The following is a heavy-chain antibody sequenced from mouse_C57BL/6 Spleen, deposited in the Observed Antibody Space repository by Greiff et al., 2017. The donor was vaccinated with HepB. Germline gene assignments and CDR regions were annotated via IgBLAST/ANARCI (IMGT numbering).Heavy chain of an antibody. V-gene: IGHV14-2*01. CDR1: GFNIKDYY. D-gene: IGHD1-1*01. J-gene: IGHJ1*03. Sequence: EVQLQQSGAELVKPGASVKLSCTASGFNIKDYYMHWVKQRTEQGLEWIGRIDPEDGETKYAPNFQGKATITADTSSNTAYLQLSSLTSEDTAVYYCARDGYYGSSGYFDVWGTGTTVTVSS. CDR2: IDPEDGET. CDR3: ARDGYYGSSGYFDV.